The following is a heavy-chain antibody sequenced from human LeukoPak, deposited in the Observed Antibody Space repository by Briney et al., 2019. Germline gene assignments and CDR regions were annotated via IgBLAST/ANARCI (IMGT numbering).Heavy chain of an antibody. Sequence: SETLSLTCTVSGGSISSYYWSWIRQPPGKGLEWIGYIYYSGSTNYNPSLKSRVTISVDTSKNQFSLKLSSVTAADTAAYYCARGFTAALNWFDPWGQGTLVTVSS. D-gene: IGHD3-16*01. CDR2: IYYSGST. J-gene: IGHJ5*02. CDR1: GGSISSYY. CDR3: ARGFTAALNWFDP. V-gene: IGHV4-59*01.